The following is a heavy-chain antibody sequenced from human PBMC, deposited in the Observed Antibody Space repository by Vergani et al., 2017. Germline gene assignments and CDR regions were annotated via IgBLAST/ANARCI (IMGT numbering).Heavy chain of an antibody. CDR2: ISFDGTNE. Sequence: QVQLVESGGGVVQPGTSLRLSCVVSGFALNRHAMYWVRQAPGKGLEWVEGISFDGTNEYYPDLEKGRFTICRDIAKNTLYLQVRSLRLEDTEVYHCVGERGLCAGGRGYTEAWDYWGQGTPVTVSS. V-gene: IGHV3-30-3*01. D-gene: IGHD6-25*01. CDR1: GFALNRHA. CDR3: VGERGLCAGGRGYTEAWDY. J-gene: IGHJ4*02.